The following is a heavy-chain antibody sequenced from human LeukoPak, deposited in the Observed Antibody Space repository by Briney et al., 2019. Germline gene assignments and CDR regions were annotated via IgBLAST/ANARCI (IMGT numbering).Heavy chain of an antibody. CDR3: ATERDSSWTFDS. Sequence: PGGSLRLSCAASGFTVSSNYMSWVRQAPGKRLEWVSVIYSGGSTYYADSVKGRFTISRDNSKNTLYLQMNSLRAEDTAVYYCATERDSSWTFDSWGQGTLVTVSS. J-gene: IGHJ4*02. D-gene: IGHD6-13*01. CDR1: GFTVSSNY. V-gene: IGHV3-53*01. CDR2: IYSGGST.